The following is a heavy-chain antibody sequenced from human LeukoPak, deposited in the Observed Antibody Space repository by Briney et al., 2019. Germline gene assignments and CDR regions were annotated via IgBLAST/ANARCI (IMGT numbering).Heavy chain of an antibody. Sequence: SETMSPTSAVYGRSLTGFYWSWNRQPPGNVLEWIGEINHSGSTNYNPSLKSRVTISVDTSKNQFSLKLSSVTAADTAVYYCARDTLTMVRGVIVWGQGTLVTVSS. CDR1: GRSLTGFY. CDR2: INHSGST. D-gene: IGHD3-10*01. V-gene: IGHV4-34*01. CDR3: ARDTLTMVRGVIV. J-gene: IGHJ4*02.